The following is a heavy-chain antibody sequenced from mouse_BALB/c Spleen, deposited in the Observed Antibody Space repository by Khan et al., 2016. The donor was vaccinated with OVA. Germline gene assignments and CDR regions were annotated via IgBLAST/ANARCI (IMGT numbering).Heavy chain of an antibody. CDR2: INTHSGVP. Sequence: QIQLVQSGPELKKPGETVRISCKASGYTFTTAGIQWVQKMPGKGLKWIGWINTHSGVPKYAEDFRGRFAFSLEISVSTAYLQITNLKNEDTATYFWARGGAAYYRNDVGAMEYWGQGTSVTVSS. J-gene: IGHJ4*01. V-gene: IGHV9-4*02. D-gene: IGHD2-14*01. CDR1: GYTFTTAG. CDR3: ARGGAAYYRNDVGAMEY.